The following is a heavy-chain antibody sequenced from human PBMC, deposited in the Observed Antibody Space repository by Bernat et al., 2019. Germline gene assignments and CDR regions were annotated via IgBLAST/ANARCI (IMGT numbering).Heavy chain of an antibody. CDR2: ISAYNGYT. CDR3: ARGRYVLDSGYPGF. V-gene: IGHV1-18*01. CDR1: GYTFTTYG. J-gene: IGHJ4*02. Sequence: QVQLVQSGAEVKKPGASVRVSCKASGYTFTTYGISWVRQAPGQGLESMGWISAYNGYTNYAQKLQGRVTMTTDTSTTTAYMELRSLRSDDTAVYYCARGRYVLDSGYPGFWGQGTLVTVSS. D-gene: IGHD3-22*01.